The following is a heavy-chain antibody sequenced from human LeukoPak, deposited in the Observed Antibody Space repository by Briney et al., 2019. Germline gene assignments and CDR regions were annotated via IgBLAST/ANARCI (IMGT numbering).Heavy chain of an antibody. J-gene: IGHJ5*02. V-gene: IGHV4-34*01. CDR1: GGSFSGYY. D-gene: IGHD4-17*01. CDR3: ARGGVPYGDYYWFDP. CDR2: INHSGST. Sequence: PSETLSLTCAVYGGSFSGYYWSWIRQPPGKGLEWIGEINHSGSTSYNPSLKSRVTISVDTSKNQFSLKLSSVTAADTAVYYCARGGVPYGDYYWFDPWGQGTLVTVSS.